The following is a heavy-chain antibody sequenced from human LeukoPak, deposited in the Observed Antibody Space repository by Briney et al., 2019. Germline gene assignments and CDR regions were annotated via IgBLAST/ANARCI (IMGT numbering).Heavy chain of an antibody. J-gene: IGHJ4*02. Sequence: GGSLRLSCAASGFTVSNNYMSWVRQAPGKGLEWVSSISSSSSYIYYADSVKGRFTISRDNAKNSLYLQLNSLRAEDTAVYYCAREDSGSYYGYDYWGQGTLVTVSS. CDR1: GFTVSNNY. V-gene: IGHV3-21*01. D-gene: IGHD1-26*01. CDR3: AREDSGSYYGYDY. CDR2: ISSSSSYI.